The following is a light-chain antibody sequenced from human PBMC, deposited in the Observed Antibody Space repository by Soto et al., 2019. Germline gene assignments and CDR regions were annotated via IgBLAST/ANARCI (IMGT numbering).Light chain of an antibody. CDR2: DAS. Sequence: SPGPLSLSPGERATLSCMASQSVNSRYIAWYQVKPGQAPRLLIYDASNRATGIPARFSGSGSGTEFTLTISSLQSEDFGVYYCQQYDYWLSLTFGGGTKVDIK. CDR1: QSVNSRY. J-gene: IGKJ4*01. V-gene: IGKV3D-15*01. CDR3: QQYDYWLSLT.